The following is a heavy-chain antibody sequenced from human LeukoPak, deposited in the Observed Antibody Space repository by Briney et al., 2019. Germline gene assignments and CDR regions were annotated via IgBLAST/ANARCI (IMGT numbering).Heavy chain of an antibody. CDR1: GGSISSYY. Sequence: SETLSLTCTVSGGSISSYYWGWIRQPPGKGLEWIGSIYYSGSTYYNPSLKSRVTISVDTSKNQFSLKLSSVTAADTAVYYCAREDCSGGSCPDAFDIWGQGTMVTVSS. V-gene: IGHV4-39*07. J-gene: IGHJ3*02. CDR3: AREDCSGGSCPDAFDI. D-gene: IGHD2-15*01. CDR2: IYYSGST.